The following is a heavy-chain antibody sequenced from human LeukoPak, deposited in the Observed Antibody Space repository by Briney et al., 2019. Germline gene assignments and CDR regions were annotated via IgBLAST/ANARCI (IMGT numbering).Heavy chain of an antibody. CDR3: ARDIADRIFDY. V-gene: IGHV3-33*01. D-gene: IGHD1-14*01. CDR1: GFTFSSYG. CDR2: IWYDGSNK. J-gene: IGHJ4*02. Sequence: GGSLRLFCAASGFTFSSYGMHWVRQAPGKGLEWVAVIWYDGSNKYYADSVKGRFTISRDNSKNTLYLQMNSLRAEDTAVYYCARDIADRIFDYWGQGTLVTVSS.